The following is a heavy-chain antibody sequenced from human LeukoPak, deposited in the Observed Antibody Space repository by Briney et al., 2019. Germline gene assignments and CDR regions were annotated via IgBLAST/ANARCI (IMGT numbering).Heavy chain of an antibody. CDR3: AKRREFTISDCYYFDY. CDR1: GFTFSSYG. V-gene: IGHV3-30*18. Sequence: GGSLRLSCAASGFTFSSYGIHWVRQAPGKGLEWVAATSYDGSNKHYADSVKGRFIISRDNSKNTVYLQMDSLRAEDTAVYYCAKRREFTISDCYYFDYWGQGTLVTVSS. CDR2: TSYDGSNK. J-gene: IGHJ4*02. D-gene: IGHD2-21*02.